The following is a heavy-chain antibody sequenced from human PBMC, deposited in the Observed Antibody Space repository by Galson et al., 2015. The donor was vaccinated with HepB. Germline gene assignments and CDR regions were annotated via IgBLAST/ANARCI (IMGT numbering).Heavy chain of an antibody. Sequence: SLRLSCAGSGFTFSRYAMHWARQAPGKGLEYVASITGNGDGAYYANSVKGRFSISRDNSENTLYLQMGSLRPEDMAVYYCSRGQYNGNYFGGDDVWGQGTMVTVSS. CDR1: GFTFSRYA. CDR2: ITGNGDGA. CDR3: SRGQYNGNYFGGDDV. V-gene: IGHV3-64*01. D-gene: IGHD1-26*01. J-gene: IGHJ3*01.